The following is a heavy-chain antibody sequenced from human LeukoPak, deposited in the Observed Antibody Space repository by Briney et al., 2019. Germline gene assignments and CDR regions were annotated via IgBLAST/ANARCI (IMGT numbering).Heavy chain of an antibody. V-gene: IGHV3-30*18. J-gene: IGHJ3*02. Sequence: GGSLRLSCAASGFTFSSYGMHWVRQAPGKGLEWVAVISYDGSNKYYEDSVKGRFTISIDNYKNTLYLQMNSLRAEDTAVYYCAKNYGDYLTDAFDIWGQGTMVTVSS. CDR3: AKNYGDYLTDAFDI. D-gene: IGHD4-17*01. CDR2: ISYDGSNK. CDR1: GFTFSSYG.